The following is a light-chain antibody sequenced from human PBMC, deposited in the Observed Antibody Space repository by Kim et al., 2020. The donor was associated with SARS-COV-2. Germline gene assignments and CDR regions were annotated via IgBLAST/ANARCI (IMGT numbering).Light chain of an antibody. CDR3: QAWDSSTAV. Sequence: SPGQTASITCSGDKLGDKYACWYQQKPGQSPVLVIYQDRKRPSGIPERFSGSNSGNTATLTISGTQAMDEADYYCQAWDSSTAVFGGGTQLTVL. J-gene: IGLJ2*01. V-gene: IGLV3-1*01. CDR1: KLGDKY. CDR2: QDR.